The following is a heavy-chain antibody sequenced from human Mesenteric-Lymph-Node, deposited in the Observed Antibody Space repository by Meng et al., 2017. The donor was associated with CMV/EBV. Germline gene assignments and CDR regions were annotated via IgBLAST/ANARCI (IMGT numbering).Heavy chain of an antibody. CDR1: GFTFSSYS. J-gene: IGHJ4*02. V-gene: IGHV3-74*01. D-gene: IGHD4-11*01. Sequence: GESLKISCAASGFTFSSYSMNWVRQAPGKGLVWVSRISSDESSTNYADSVKGRFTISRDNAKNTLHLQMNSLRAEDTAVYYCAKPTVTTGTDYWGQGTLVTVSS. CDR2: ISSDESST. CDR3: AKPTVTTGTDY.